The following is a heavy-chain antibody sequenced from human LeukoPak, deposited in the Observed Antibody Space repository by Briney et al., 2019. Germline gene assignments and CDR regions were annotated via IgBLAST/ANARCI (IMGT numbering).Heavy chain of an antibody. Sequence: GGPLRLSCAASGFTFNSYAMSWVRQAPGKGLEWVSAISGSGANTYYADSVKGRFSISRDNSKNTLYLQMNSLRAEDTAIYFCAKDWNDVGSDAFHIWGQGTMVTVSS. D-gene: IGHD1-1*01. J-gene: IGHJ3*02. CDR1: GFTFNSYA. V-gene: IGHV3-23*01. CDR2: ISGSGANT. CDR3: AKDWNDVGSDAFHI.